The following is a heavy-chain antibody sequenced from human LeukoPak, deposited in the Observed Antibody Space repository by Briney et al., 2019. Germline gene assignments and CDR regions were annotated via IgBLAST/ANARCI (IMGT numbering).Heavy chain of an antibody. CDR3: AKDRIDSGSYYYIDD. CDR1: GFTFSSYE. J-gene: IGHJ4*02. Sequence: PGGSLRLSCAASGFTFSSYEMNWVRQAPGKGLEWVSYISSSGSTIYYADSVKGRFTISRDNAKNSLYLQMNSLRVEDTAVYYCAKDRIDSGSYYYIDDWGQGTLVTVSS. CDR2: ISSSGSTI. V-gene: IGHV3-48*03. D-gene: IGHD3-10*01.